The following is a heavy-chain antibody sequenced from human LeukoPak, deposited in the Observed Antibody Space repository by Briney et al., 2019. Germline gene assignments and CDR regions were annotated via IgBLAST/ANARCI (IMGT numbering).Heavy chain of an antibody. CDR3: ARGIFLTPDNDY. CDR1: GYTFTSYE. V-gene: IGHV1-8*01. CDR2: MNPNSGNT. Sequence: ASVKVSCKASGYTFTSYEINWVRQATGQGLEWMGWMNPNSGNTGYAQKFQGRVTMTRNTSISTAYMELSSLRSEDTAVYYCARGIFLTPDNDYWGQGTLVTVSS. J-gene: IGHJ4*02. D-gene: IGHD3-3*02.